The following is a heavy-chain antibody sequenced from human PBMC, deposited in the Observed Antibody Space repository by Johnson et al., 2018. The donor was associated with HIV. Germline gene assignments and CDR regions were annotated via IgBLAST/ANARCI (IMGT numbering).Heavy chain of an antibody. Sequence: VQLVESGGGLVQPGGSLRLSCAASGFTFSSYDMHWVRQATGKGLEWVSAIGTAGDTYYPGSVKGRFTISRENAKNSLYLQMNSLRAGDTAVYYCAKGSFGELSLDAFDFWGQGTMVTVSS. D-gene: IGHD3-10*01. CDR2: IGTAGDT. CDR1: GFTFSSYD. V-gene: IGHV3-13*01. J-gene: IGHJ3*01. CDR3: AKGSFGELSLDAFDF.